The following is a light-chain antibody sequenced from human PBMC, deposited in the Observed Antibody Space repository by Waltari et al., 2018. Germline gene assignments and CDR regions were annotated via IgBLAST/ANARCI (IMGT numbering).Light chain of an antibody. J-gene: IGLJ3*02. CDR3: AAWDDNLGGWV. CDR2: YDD. Sequence: QSVLTQPPSVSEAPRQRVTISCHGSSSNIGYNAANWYQQVPGRAPRLLIYYDDLLASGVSDRFSGSKSGTSASLAIRWLQAEDEAVYYCAAWDDNLGGWVFCGGTKVTVL. CDR1: SSNIGYNA. V-gene: IGLV1-36*01.